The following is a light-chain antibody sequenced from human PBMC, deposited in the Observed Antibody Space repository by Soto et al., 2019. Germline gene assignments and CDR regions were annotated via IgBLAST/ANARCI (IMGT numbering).Light chain of an antibody. V-gene: IGLV2-14*03. CDR3: SSYTDFNLDV. J-gene: IGLJ1*01. Sequence: QSALTQPASVSGSPGQSISISCTGTSSDVGGYNYVSWYQHQPGKAPKLVIFDVSGRPSGISNRFSGSKSGNTASLTISGLRPEDEAYYYCSSYTDFNLDVFGTGTKLTVL. CDR2: DVS. CDR1: SSDVGGYNY.